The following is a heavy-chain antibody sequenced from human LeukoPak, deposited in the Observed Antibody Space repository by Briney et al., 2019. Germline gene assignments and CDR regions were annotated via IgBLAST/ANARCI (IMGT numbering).Heavy chain of an antibody. Sequence: GGSLRLSCAASGSTFSSYGMHWVRQAPGKGLEWVAVISHDGSNKYYADSVKGRFTISKDNSNNTLYLQMNSLRAEDTAVYYYARDRRLLWFGEPYAMDVWGQGTTVTVSS. CDR3: ARDRRLLWFGEPYAMDV. V-gene: IGHV3-30*03. J-gene: IGHJ6*02. CDR1: GSTFSSYG. CDR2: ISHDGSNK. D-gene: IGHD3-10*01.